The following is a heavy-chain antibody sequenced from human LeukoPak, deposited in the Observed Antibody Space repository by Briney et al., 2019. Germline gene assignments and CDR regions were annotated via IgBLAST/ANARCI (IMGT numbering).Heavy chain of an antibody. CDR2: ISSSSSHI. J-gene: IGHJ3*02. V-gene: IGHV3-21*01. CDR1: GFTFSSYN. Sequence: GGSLRLSCAASGFTFSSYNMNWVRRAPGKGLEWVSSISSSSSHIHYADSVKGRSTISRDNAKNSLYLQMDSLRAEDTAVYHCARGTGYCSSTSCNVAFDIWGQGTMVTVSS. D-gene: IGHD2-2*01. CDR3: ARGTGYCSSTSCNVAFDI.